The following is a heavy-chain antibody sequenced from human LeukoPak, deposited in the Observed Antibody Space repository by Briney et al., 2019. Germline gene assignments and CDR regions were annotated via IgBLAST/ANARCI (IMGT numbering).Heavy chain of an antibody. CDR1: GFTFSSYG. Sequence: GGSLRLSCAASGFTFSSYGMHWVRQAPGKGLEWVAFIRNDGNNKYYVNSVKGRFTISRDNSKNTPYLQMNSLRIEDTAVYYCSKNPKMDYYYYYMDFWGKGTTVTVSS. CDR2: IRNDGNNK. V-gene: IGHV3-30*02. J-gene: IGHJ6*03. CDR3: SKNPKMDYYYYYMDF. D-gene: IGHD2-8*01.